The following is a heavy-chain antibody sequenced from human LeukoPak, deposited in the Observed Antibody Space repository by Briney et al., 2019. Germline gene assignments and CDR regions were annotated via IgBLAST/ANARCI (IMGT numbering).Heavy chain of an antibody. Sequence: PGGSLRLSCAASGFSFSNSGMHWVRQAPGKGLEWVAGIWFGEGSQYYADSVKGRFIISRDNSKNTLFLEMNSLRAEDTAVYYCARRISSIAARPFDYWGQGTLVTVSS. CDR3: ARRISSIAARPFDY. CDR1: GFSFSNSG. D-gene: IGHD6-6*01. CDR2: IWFGEGSQ. J-gene: IGHJ4*02. V-gene: IGHV3-33*08.